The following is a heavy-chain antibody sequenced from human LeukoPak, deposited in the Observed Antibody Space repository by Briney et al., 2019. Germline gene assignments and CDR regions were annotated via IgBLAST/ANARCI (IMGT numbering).Heavy chain of an antibody. CDR1: GYTFTGYY. CDR3: ARGYRYGYEYYYYYMDV. CDR2: INPNSGGT. J-gene: IGHJ6*03. V-gene: IGHV1-2*02. Sequence: SVKVSCKGSGYTFTGYYMHWVRQAPGQGLEGMGWINPNSGGTNYAQKFQGRVTMTRETSISTAYMELSRLRSDDTAVYYCARGYRYGYEYYYYYMDVWGKGTTVTVSS. D-gene: IGHD5-18*01.